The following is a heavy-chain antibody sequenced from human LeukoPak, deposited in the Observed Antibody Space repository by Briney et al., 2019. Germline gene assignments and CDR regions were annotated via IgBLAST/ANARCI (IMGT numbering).Heavy chain of an antibody. D-gene: IGHD2/OR15-2a*01. Sequence: SQTVSLTCTVSGGSISSGSYYWSWLRQPAGKGLEWIGRIYTSGSTYYNPSLKSRVTISVDTSKNQFSLKLSSVTAADTAVYYGARHENRDWFEPWGQRNLVTVSS. CDR3: ARHENRDWFEP. J-gene: IGHJ5*02. V-gene: IGHV4-61*02. CDR2: IYTSGST. CDR1: GGSISSGSYY.